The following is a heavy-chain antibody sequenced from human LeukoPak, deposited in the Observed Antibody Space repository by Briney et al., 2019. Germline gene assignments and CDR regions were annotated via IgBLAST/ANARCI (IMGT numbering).Heavy chain of an antibody. CDR1: GGSISSSSYY. V-gene: IGHV4-61*05. CDR3: ARAQTYYDILTGYYKGNYYFDY. J-gene: IGHJ4*02. D-gene: IGHD3-9*01. CDR2: IYYSGST. Sequence: SETLSLTCTVSGGSISSSSYYWVWIRQPPGKGLEWIGYIYYSGSTNYNPSLKSRVTISVDTSKNQFSLKLSSVTAADTAVYYCARAQTYYDILTGYYKGNYYFDYWGQGTLVTVSS.